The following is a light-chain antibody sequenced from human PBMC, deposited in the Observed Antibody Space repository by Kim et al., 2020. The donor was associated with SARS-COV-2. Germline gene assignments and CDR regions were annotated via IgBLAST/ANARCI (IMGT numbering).Light chain of an antibody. CDR3: QEYGFAPQT. V-gene: IGKV1-27*01. Sequence: DIQMTQSPSSLSASVGDRVTITCRASQGINNYLAWYQKKPGKVPKLLIYGVSTLQSGVPSRFSGSGSGTDFALTISSLQPEDVATYFCQEYGFAPQTFGQGTKVDIK. CDR2: GVS. J-gene: IGKJ1*01. CDR1: QGINNY.